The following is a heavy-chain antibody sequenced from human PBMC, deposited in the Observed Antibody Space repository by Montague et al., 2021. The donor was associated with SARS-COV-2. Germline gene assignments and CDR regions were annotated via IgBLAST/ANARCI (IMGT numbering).Heavy chain of an antibody. CDR1: GFSLNTDGVG. D-gene: IGHD3-3*01. CDR3: ARRYDFYRAEAFDV. Sequence: PALVKPTQTLTLTCVFSGFSLNTDGVGVAWIRRPPGKALEWLALIYWDGDQRYSPSLKTRLTITKDTFKNRVVLTMTNLDPVDTATYYCARRYDFYRAEAFDVWGQGTMLTVSS. J-gene: IGHJ3*01. V-gene: IGHV2-5*02. CDR2: IYWDGDQ.